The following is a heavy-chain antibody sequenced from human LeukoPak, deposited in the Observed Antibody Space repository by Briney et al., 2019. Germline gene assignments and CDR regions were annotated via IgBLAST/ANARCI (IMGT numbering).Heavy chain of an antibody. J-gene: IGHJ4*02. D-gene: IGHD2-21*01. CDR1: GFTVSIYT. CDR3: ARDWGLDS. V-gene: IGHV3-30-3*01. CDR2: TSFHGNSK. Sequence: SLRRSCAASGFTVSIYTMVWVRQAPGKGLEWVAVTSFHGNSKYYADSVTRRFTISRHNSNIMLYLQMNSLRAADTAMYYCARDWGLDSWGQGTLVTVSS.